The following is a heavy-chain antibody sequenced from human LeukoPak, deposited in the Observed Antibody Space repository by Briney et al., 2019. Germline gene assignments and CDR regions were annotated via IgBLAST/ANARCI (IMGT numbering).Heavy chain of an antibody. CDR1: GFTFDDYA. CDR2: ISWNSGSI. V-gene: IGHV3-9*01. Sequence: GRSLRLSCAASGFTFDDYAMHGVRQAPGKGLEWVSGISWNSGSIGYADSVKGRFTISRDNAKNSLYLQMNSLRAEDTALYYCAKAPVSSSWVAWFDPWGQGTLVTVSS. D-gene: IGHD6-13*01. J-gene: IGHJ5*02. CDR3: AKAPVSSSWVAWFDP.